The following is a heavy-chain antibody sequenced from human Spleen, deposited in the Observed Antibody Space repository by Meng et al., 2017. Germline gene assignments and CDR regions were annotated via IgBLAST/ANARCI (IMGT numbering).Heavy chain of an antibody. Sequence: GESLKISCAASGFSFSSYSMNWVRQAPGKGLEWVSSISGDNNFIYYADSMRGRFTISRDNAKNSLNLQMNSPRAEDTAVYYCARGHSGSYQRDDAFDIWGQGTMVTVSS. V-gene: IGHV3-21*01. J-gene: IGHJ3*02. CDR3: ARGHSGSYQRDDAFDI. CDR2: ISGDNNFI. CDR1: GFSFSSYS. D-gene: IGHD1-26*01.